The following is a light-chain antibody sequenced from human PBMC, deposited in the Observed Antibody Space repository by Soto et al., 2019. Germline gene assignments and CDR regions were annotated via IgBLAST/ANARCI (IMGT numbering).Light chain of an antibody. Sequence: EIVMTQSPATLSVSPGEGATLSCSPRQSVSSNLAWYQLKPGQAPRLLIYDASTRATGIPARFSGSGSGTEFTLTISSLQSEDFAVYYCQQYNNWPRTFGQGTKVEIK. V-gene: IGKV3-15*01. CDR2: DAS. J-gene: IGKJ1*01. CDR1: QSVSSN. CDR3: QQYNNWPRT.